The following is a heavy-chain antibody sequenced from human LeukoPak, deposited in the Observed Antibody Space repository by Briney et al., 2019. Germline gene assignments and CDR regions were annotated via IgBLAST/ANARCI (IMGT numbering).Heavy chain of an antibody. J-gene: IGHJ4*02. CDR3: AREGALGDNPPLDY. CDR1: GVTFSSYA. V-gene: IGHV3-30*04. D-gene: IGHD2-21*02. CDR2: ISYDGSNK. Sequence: PGGSLRLSCAASGVTFSSYAIHWVRPAPGKGLEWVAVISYDGSNKYYADSVEGRFTISRDNSKNTLYLQMNSLRAEDTAVYYCAREGALGDNPPLDYWGQGTLVTVSS.